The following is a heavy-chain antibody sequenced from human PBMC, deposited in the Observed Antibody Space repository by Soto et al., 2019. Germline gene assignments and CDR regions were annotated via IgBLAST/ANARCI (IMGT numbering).Heavy chain of an antibody. V-gene: IGHV4-39*01. CDR2: IYDSGST. J-gene: IGHJ4*02. Sequence: QLQLQASGPGLVTPSETLPLTCTVSGGSVSSSNFYWGWVRQSPGKGLAWIGSIYDSGSTYYNPSLESRVTISVDKSENQFSLKVISVTAADTAVYYCARLEGLATISYYFDYWGQGTLVTVSS. CDR1: GGSVSSSNFY. D-gene: IGHD3-9*01. CDR3: ARLEGLATISYYFDY.